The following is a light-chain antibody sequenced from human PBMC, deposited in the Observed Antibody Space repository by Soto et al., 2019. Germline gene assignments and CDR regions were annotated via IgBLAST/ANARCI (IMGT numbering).Light chain of an antibody. CDR2: AAS. Sequence: DIQMTQSPSSVSASVGDRVTITCRASQGISSWLAWYQQKPGKAPKLLIYAASSLQSGVPSRFSGSGSGTDFTLTISRLEPEDFAVYYCQRYGRSPPITFGQGTRLEIK. CDR3: QRYGRSPPIT. V-gene: IGKV1D-12*01. CDR1: QGISSW. J-gene: IGKJ5*01.